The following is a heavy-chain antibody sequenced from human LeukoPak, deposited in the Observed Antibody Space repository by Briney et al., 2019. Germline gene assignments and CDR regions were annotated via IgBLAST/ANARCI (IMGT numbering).Heavy chain of an antibody. J-gene: IGHJ4*02. Sequence: ASVKVSCKASGYTFTSYYMHWVRQAPGQGLEWMGIINPSGGSTSYAQKFQGRVTMTRDTSTSTVYMELSSLRSEDTAVYYCARDRIPVIAAAGTNSVDYWGQGTLVTASS. V-gene: IGHV1-46*03. CDR3: ARDRIPVIAAAGTNSVDY. D-gene: IGHD6-13*01. CDR2: INPSGGST. CDR1: GYTFTSYY.